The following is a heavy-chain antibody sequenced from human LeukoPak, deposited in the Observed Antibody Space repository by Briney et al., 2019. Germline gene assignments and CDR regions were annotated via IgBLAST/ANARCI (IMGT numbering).Heavy chain of an antibody. V-gene: IGHV4-34*01. CDR2: INHSGST. Sequence: SETLSLTCAVYGGSFSGYYWSWIRQPPGKGLEWIGEINHSGSTNYNPSLKSRVTISVDTSKNQFSLKLSSVTAADTAIYYCTREYGFMTTVFHAFDIWGQGTMVTVSS. D-gene: IGHD4-17*01. CDR3: TREYGFMTTVFHAFDI. CDR1: GGSFSGYY. J-gene: IGHJ3*02.